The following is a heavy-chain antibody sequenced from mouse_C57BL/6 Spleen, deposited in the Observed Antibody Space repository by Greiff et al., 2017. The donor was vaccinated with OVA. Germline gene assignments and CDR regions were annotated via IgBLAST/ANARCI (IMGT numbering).Heavy chain of an antibody. CDR1: GFTFSSYA. V-gene: IGHV5-4*03. Sequence: DVKLVESGGGLVKPGGSLKLSCAASGFTFSSYAMSWVRQTPEKRLEWVATISDGGSYTYYPDNVKGRFTISRDNAKNNLYLQMSHLKSEDTAMYYCGRGPLLWYFDVWGTGTTVTVSS. CDR2: ISDGGSYT. D-gene: IGHD1-1*01. J-gene: IGHJ1*03. CDR3: GRGPLLWYFDV.